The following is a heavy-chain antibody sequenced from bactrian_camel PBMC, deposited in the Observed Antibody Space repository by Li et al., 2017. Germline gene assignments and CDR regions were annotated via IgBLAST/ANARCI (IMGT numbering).Heavy chain of an antibody. CDR2: IRTGDGDPNLTFT. Sequence: VQLVESGGGSVQAGETLRLSCTASGFTFSTYDLTWVRQAPGKGLEWVSSIRTGDGDPNLTFTYYADFIKGRFTISRDNAQNTLYLQLNSLEPEDTAMYFC. V-gene: IGHV3S40*01. CDR1: GFTFSTYD.